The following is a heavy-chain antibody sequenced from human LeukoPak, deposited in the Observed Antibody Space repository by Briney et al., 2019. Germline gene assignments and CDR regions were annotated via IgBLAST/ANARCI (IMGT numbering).Heavy chain of an antibody. V-gene: IGHV3-13*01. CDR3: AEKHYYDSSGTYTYYYGMDV. J-gene: IGHJ6*02. CDR2: IGTAGDT. D-gene: IGHD3-22*01. Sequence: GSLRLSCAASGFTFSSYDMPWVRQATGKGLEWVSAIGTAGDTYYPGSVKGRFTISRENAKNSLYLQMNSLRAGDTAVYYCAEKHYYDSSGTYTYYYGMDVWGQGTTVTVSS. CDR1: GFTFSSYD.